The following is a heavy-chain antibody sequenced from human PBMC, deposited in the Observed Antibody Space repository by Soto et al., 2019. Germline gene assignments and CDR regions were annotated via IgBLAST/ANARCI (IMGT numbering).Heavy chain of an antibody. J-gene: IGHJ6*02. CDR2: ISYDGSNK. V-gene: IGHV3-30-3*01. CDR1: GFTFSSYA. CDR3: ARDLIGFRGWYLGVSYYGMDV. D-gene: IGHD6-19*01. Sequence: SLRLSCAASGFTFSSYAMHWVRQAPGKGLEWVAVISYDGSNKYYADSVKGRFTISRDNSKNTLYLQMDSLRAEDTAVYYCARDLIGFRGWYLGVSYYGMDVWGQGTTVTVS.